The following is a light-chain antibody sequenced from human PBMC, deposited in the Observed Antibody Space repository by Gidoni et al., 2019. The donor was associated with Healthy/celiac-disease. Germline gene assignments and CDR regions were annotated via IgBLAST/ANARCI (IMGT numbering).Light chain of an antibody. CDR2: ESS. CDR1: QSVSSY. CDR3: QQRSNWRWT. Sequence: DIVLTQSPATLSWSPGERATLSCRASQSVSSYLACYQQKPGQAPRLLIEESSNRTTGIPASFSGRGSGTDFTRTISSLEPEDFAVYYCQQRSNWRWTFGQGTKVEIK. J-gene: IGKJ1*01. V-gene: IGKV3-11*01.